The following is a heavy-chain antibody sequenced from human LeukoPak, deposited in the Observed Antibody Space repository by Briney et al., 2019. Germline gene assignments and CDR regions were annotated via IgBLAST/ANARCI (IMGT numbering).Heavy chain of an antibody. Sequence: GRSLRLSCAASGFTFSSYGMHWVRQAPGKGLDWVAVISYDGSNKYYADSVKGRFTISRDNSKNTLYLQMNSLRAEDTAVYYCAKDIARYSSGWYVDYWGQGTLVTVSS. D-gene: IGHD6-19*01. CDR3: AKDIARYSSGWYVDY. J-gene: IGHJ4*02. CDR2: ISYDGSNK. V-gene: IGHV3-30*18. CDR1: GFTFSSYG.